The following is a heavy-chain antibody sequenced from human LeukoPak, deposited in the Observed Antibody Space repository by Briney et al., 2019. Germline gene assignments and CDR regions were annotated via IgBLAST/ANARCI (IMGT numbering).Heavy chain of an antibody. CDR3: ARVLDGSCIDY. Sequence: GGSLRLSRAASGFTVSSNYMSWVRQAPGKGLEWVSVIYSGGSTYYADSVKGRFTISRDNSKNTLYLQMNSLRAEDTAVYYCARVLDGSCIDYWGQGTLVTVSS. V-gene: IGHV3-53*01. CDR2: IYSGGST. D-gene: IGHD2-15*01. CDR1: GFTVSSNY. J-gene: IGHJ4*02.